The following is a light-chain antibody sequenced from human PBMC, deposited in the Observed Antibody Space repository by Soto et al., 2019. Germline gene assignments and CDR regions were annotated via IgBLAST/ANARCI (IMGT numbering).Light chain of an antibody. J-gene: IGKJ2*01. CDR2: AAS. CDR1: QIISTY. CDR3: QQSYISPYT. Sequence: DIQMTQSPSSLSASVGDRVTITCRASQIISTYLNWYQQKPGKAPQLLISAASNLQSGVPSRFSASGSGTDFTLTIGSLQPEDFETYYCQQSYISPYTFGKGTKRELK. V-gene: IGKV1-39*01.